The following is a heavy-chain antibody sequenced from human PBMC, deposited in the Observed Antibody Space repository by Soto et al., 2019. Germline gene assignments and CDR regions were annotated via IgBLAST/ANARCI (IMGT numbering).Heavy chain of an antibody. Sequence: VQLVECGGGLVQPVGSLRLTCTTSGFTFSKSWMSWVRQAPGKGLEWVANLNQDGSDKSYVDSVKGRFAISRDNAKNSLYLEKNSLSTEDTAGYYCVRGGGNFDYWGQGTLVTVSS. J-gene: IGHJ4*02. D-gene: IGHD3-16*01. CDR1: GFTFSKSW. CDR3: VRGGGNFDY. CDR2: LNQDGSDK. V-gene: IGHV3-7*04.